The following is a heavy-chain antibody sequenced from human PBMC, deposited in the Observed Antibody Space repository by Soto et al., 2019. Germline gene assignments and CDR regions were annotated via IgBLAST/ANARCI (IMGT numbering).Heavy chain of an antibody. J-gene: IGHJ5*02. CDR1: GYTITRYA. CDR2: INAGNGNT. V-gene: IGHV1-3*01. CDR3: ARNWQWLGINWFDP. D-gene: IGHD6-19*01. Sequence: ASVKVSCKAAGYTITRYAMHWVRQAHGQRLEWMGWINAGNGNTKYSQKFQGRVTITRDTSASTAYMELSSLRSEDTAVYYCARNWQWLGINWFDPWGQGTLVTVSS.